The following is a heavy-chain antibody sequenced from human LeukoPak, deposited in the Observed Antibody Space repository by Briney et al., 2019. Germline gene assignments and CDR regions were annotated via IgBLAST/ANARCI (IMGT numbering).Heavy chain of an antibody. J-gene: IGHJ6*03. Sequence: PSETLSLTCTVSGDSISSSSYYWGWIRQPPGTGLEWIGNIYYSGSTYYNPSLKSRVTVSVDSSKTQFSLRLSSVTAADTAVYYCARTTEGGYSYGYFYYYYMDVWGKGTTVTISS. CDR3: ARTTEGGYSYGYFYYYYMDV. CDR2: IYYSGST. D-gene: IGHD5-18*01. V-gene: IGHV4-39*01. CDR1: GDSISSSSYY.